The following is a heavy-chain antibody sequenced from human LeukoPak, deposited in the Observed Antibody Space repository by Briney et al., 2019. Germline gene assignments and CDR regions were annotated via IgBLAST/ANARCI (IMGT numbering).Heavy chain of an antibody. CDR1: RFTFTIYS. V-gene: IGHV3-21*01. CDR2: ISGGSSYK. D-gene: IGHD1-1*01. CDR3: ARGLGLRTGNWYSDL. J-gene: IGHJ2*01. Sequence: PGGSLRLSCAASRFTFTIYSMNWVRQAPGKGPEWVSSISGGSSYKYYADSVKGRFTISRDNAKNSLNLQMNSLSAEDTAVYYCARGLGLRTGNWYSDLWGGGSLVTVSS.